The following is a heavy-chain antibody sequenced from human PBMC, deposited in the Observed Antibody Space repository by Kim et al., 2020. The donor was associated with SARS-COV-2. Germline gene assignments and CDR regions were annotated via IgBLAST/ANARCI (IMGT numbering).Heavy chain of an antibody. D-gene: IGHD3-10*01. Sequence: SETLSLTCAVSGGSFSGYYWSWIRQPPGKGLEWIGEIDHSGSTNYNPSLKSRVTISVDTSKNQFSLKLSSVTAADTAVYFCARRRITMVRGRTYYYSYYMDDWGKGTTVTVSS. CDR1: GGSFSGYY. J-gene: IGHJ6*03. V-gene: IGHV4-34*01. CDR3: ARRRITMVRGRTYYYSYYMDD. CDR2: IDHSGST.